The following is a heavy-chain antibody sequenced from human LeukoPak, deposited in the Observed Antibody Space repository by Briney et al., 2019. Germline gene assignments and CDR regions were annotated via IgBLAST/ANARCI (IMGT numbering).Heavy chain of an antibody. J-gene: IGHJ4*02. V-gene: IGHV1-69*13. CDR2: IIPILVSP. CDR3: ARGFRSSWSYFEL. D-gene: IGHD6-13*01. Sequence: GSSVKVSFKASGGSFISNAISWVRQAPGQGLEWMGGIIPILVSPHYAQRLQGRMTIAADESTNTVHMELRSLKSEDTAVYYCARGFRSSWSYFELWGQGTLVTVSS. CDR1: GGSFISNA.